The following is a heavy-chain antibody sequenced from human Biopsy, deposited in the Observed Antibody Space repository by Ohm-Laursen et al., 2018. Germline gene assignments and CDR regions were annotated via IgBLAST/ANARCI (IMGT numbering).Heavy chain of an antibody. Sequence: PSETLSLTCAVSGGSISSFYWTWIRQPPGKGPEWIGDISDSGSTNYNPSLKSRVTISADTSKNQFSLKLGSVTAADTAVFYCARRGSGGRSFDYWGQGSLVTVSS. J-gene: IGHJ4*02. CDR1: GGSISSFY. V-gene: IGHV4-59*08. D-gene: IGHD2-15*01. CDR3: ARRGSGGRSFDY. CDR2: ISDSGST.